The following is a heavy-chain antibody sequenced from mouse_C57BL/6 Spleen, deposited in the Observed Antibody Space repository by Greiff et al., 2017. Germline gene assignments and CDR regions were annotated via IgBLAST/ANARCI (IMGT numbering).Heavy chain of an antibody. Sequence: QVQLQQPGAELVKPGASVKLSCKASGYTFTSYWMHWVKQRPGQGLEWIGMIHPNSGSTNYNEKFKSKATLTVDKSSSTAYMQLSSLTSEDSAVYYCAHYGYDTWFAYWGQGTLVTVSA. CDR3: AHYGYDTWFAY. D-gene: IGHD2-2*01. J-gene: IGHJ3*01. CDR1: GYTFTSYW. CDR2: IHPNSGST. V-gene: IGHV1-64*01.